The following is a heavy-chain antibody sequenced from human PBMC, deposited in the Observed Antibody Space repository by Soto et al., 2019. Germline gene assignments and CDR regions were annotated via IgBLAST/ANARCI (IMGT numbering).Heavy chain of an antibody. CDR1: GGTFSNHA. J-gene: IGHJ6*02. Sequence: SVKVSCKASGGTFSNHAISWVRQAPGQGLEWVGGIIPMSPTADYAQRFQGRVTITADDSTTTVYMELSGLRSEDTAMYYCARDDATYCGGDCYRYFYYGMDVWGQGTTVTVSS. CDR2: IIPMSPTA. CDR3: ARDDATYCGGDCYRYFYYGMDV. V-gene: IGHV1-69*13. D-gene: IGHD2-21*02.